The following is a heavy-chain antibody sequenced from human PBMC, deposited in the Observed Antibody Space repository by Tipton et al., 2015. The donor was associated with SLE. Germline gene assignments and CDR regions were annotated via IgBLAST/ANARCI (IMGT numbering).Heavy chain of an antibody. CDR3: AAPCSSTSPPYGMDV. J-gene: IGHJ6*02. Sequence: SLRLSCAASGFTFSSYNMNWVRQAPGKGLEWVSYISSSSSTIYYADSVKGRFTISRDNAKNSLYLQMNSLRDEDTAVYYCAAPCSSTSPPYGMDVWGQGTTVTVSS. D-gene: IGHD2-2*01. CDR1: GFTFSSYN. CDR2: ISSSSSTI. V-gene: IGHV3-48*02.